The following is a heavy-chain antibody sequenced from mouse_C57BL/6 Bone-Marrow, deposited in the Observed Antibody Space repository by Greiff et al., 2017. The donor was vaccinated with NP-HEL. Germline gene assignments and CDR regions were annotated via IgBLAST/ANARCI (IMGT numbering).Heavy chain of an antibody. CDR3: ARSYYGSSLDY. J-gene: IGHJ2*01. V-gene: IGHV1-82*01. Sequence: QVQLQQSGPELVKPGATVKISCKASSYAFSSSWMNWVKQRPGKGLEWIGRIYPGDGDTNYNGKFKGKATLTADKSSSTAYMQLSSLTSEDSAVYFCARSYYGSSLDYWGQGTTLTVSS. D-gene: IGHD1-1*01. CDR1: SYAFSSSW. CDR2: IYPGDGDT.